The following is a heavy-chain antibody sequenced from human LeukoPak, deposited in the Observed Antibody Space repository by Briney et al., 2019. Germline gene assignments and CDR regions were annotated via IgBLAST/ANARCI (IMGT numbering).Heavy chain of an antibody. D-gene: IGHD3-3*01. Sequence: ASVKVSCKASGYTFTGYYMHWVRQAPGQGLEWMGWISAYNGNTNYAQKLQGRVTMTTDTSTSTAYMELRSLRSDDTAVYYCARLDYDFWSGTQRYNWFDPWGQGTLVTVSS. CDR2: ISAYNGNT. CDR3: ARLDYDFWSGTQRYNWFDP. J-gene: IGHJ5*02. CDR1: GYTFTGYY. V-gene: IGHV1-18*04.